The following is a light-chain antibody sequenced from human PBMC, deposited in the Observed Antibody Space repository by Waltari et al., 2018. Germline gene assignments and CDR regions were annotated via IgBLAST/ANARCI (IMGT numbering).Light chain of an antibody. CDR2: LGS. CDR3: MQSLQTPYT. Sequence: IVMTQSTLSLPVTPGEPASISCRSSQRHLHTNAYNYLDWYLQKPGQSPQLLIYLGSNRASGVPDRFSGSGSGTDFTLKISRVEAEDVGIYYCMQSLQTPYTFGQGTKLEIK. J-gene: IGKJ2*01. V-gene: IGKV2-28*01. CDR1: QRHLHTNAYNY.